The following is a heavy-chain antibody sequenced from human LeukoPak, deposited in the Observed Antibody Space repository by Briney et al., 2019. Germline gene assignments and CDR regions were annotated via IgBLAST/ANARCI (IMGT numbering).Heavy chain of an antibody. Sequence: SETLSLTCTVSSYFISSGYYWGWIRQPPGKGLEWIGSIYHSRSTYYNPSLKSRVTISVDTSKNQFSLKLSSVTAADTAVYYCARSVIAFDIWGQGTMVTVSS. CDR3: ARSVIAFDI. CDR2: IYHSRST. CDR1: SYFISSGYY. J-gene: IGHJ3*02. D-gene: IGHD3-16*02. V-gene: IGHV4-38-2*02.